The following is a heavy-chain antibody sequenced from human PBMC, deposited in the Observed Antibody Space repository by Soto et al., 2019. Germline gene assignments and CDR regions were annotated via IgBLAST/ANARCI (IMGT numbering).Heavy chain of an antibody. J-gene: IGHJ4*02. CDR3: ASARRMTRGVLLEY. Sequence: QVQLQESGPGLVKPSETLSLRCTVSGDSISNSYWSWIRLPAGKGLQWIGRIYSSESTFYNPSLKRRTSMSLDASNNPFPLDLTSVTAADTAIYHCASARRMTRGVLLEYWGPAIVVTVSS. CDR1: GDSISNSY. CDR2: IYSSEST. V-gene: IGHV4-4*07. D-gene: IGHD3-10*01.